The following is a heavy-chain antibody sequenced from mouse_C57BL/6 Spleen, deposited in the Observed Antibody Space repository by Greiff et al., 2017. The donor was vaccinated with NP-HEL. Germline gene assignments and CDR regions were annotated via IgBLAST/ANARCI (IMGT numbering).Heavy chain of an antibody. CDR1: GYTFTDYN. CDR3: ARNGPYWYFDV. D-gene: IGHD1-1*02. V-gene: IGHV1-18*01. J-gene: IGHJ1*03. CDR2: INPNNGGT. Sequence: EVQLQQSGPELVKPGASVKIPCKASGYTFTDYNMDWVKQSHGKSLEWIGDINPNNGGTIYNQKFKGKATLTLDKSSSTAYMELRSLTSEDTAVYYCARNGPYWYFDVWGTGTTVTVSS.